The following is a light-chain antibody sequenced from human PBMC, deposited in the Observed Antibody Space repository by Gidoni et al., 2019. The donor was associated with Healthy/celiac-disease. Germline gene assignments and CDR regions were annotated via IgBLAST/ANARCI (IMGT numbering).Light chain of an antibody. CDR3: QQYNSYLLT. J-gene: IGKJ1*01. V-gene: IGKV1-5*03. CDR1: QSISSW. CDR2: KAS. Sequence: DIQMTQSPSTLSASVGDRVTITCRASQSISSWLAWYQQKPGKAPKLLNYKASSLESGVPTRFSGSGSGTEFTLTISSLQPDDFATYYCQQYNSYLLTFXQXTKVEIK.